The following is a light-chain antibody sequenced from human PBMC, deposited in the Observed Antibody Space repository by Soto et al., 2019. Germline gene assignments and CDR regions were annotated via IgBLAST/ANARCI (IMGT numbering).Light chain of an antibody. CDR3: QQRNIWPPVT. V-gene: IGKV3-11*01. J-gene: IGKJ5*01. CDR1: PSVTNY. Sequence: GEKDTLSCRASPSVTNYLAWYQQKPGQPHTLIIYGAFNRAAGIPDTFSGSGSGTDFTLTISSLEPEDSAVYYCQQRNIWPPVTFGQGTRLEI. CDR2: GAF.